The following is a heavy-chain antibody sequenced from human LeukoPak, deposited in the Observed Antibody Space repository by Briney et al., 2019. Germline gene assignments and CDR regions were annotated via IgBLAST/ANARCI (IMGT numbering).Heavy chain of an antibody. CDR2: ISWNSGSI. CDR3: AKGLLWFGELSSPDFDY. D-gene: IGHD3-10*01. J-gene: IGHJ4*02. V-gene: IGHV3-9*01. CDR1: GFTFDDYA. Sequence: PGGSLRLSCAASGFTFDDYAMHWVRQAPGKGLEWVSGISWNSGSIVYADSVKGRFTISRENAKNSLYLQMNSLRAEDTALYYCAKGLLWFGELSSPDFDYWGQGTLVTVSS.